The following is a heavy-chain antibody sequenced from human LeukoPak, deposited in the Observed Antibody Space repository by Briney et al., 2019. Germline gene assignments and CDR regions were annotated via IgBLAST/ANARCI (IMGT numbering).Heavy chain of an antibody. J-gene: IGHJ3*02. CDR3: ARDYRDAFDI. CDR1: GFTFSIYT. D-gene: IGHD4-11*01. V-gene: IGHV3-30-3*01. Sequence: PGTSLRVSCAASGFTFSIYTMHWVRQAPGKGVEGVAVISYDGNNKYYTDSVKGRFTISRDNSKNTLYLQMNSLRAEDTAVYYCARDYRDAFDIWGQGTMVTVSS. CDR2: ISYDGNNK.